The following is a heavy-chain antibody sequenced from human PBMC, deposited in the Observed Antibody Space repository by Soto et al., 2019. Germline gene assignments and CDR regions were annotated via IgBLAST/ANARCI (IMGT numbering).Heavy chain of an antibody. V-gene: IGHV3-13*01. J-gene: IGHJ6*02. CDR1: GFTFSSYD. Sequence: GGSLRLSCAASGFTFSSYDMHWVRQATGKGLEWVSAIGTAGDTYYPGSVKGRFTISRENAKNSLYLQMNSLRAEDTAVYYCARGGKGAARPYYYYYGMDVWGQGTTVTVSS. CDR3: ARGGKGAARPYYYYYGMDV. CDR2: IGTAGDT. D-gene: IGHD6-6*01.